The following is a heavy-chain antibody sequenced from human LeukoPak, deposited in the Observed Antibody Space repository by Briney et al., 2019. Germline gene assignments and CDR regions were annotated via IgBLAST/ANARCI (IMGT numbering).Heavy chain of an antibody. Sequence: GGSLRLSCAASGFTFNSYGIHWVRQAPAKGLEWVAVIWHDGSNKYYADSMKGRFTISRDNSKNTLYLQMNSLRAEDTAVYYCAKAAGYSSGWPFEYWGQGTLVTVSS. CDR3: AKAAGYSSGWPFEY. D-gene: IGHD6-19*01. CDR2: IWHDGSNK. V-gene: IGHV3-33*06. J-gene: IGHJ4*02. CDR1: GFTFNSYG.